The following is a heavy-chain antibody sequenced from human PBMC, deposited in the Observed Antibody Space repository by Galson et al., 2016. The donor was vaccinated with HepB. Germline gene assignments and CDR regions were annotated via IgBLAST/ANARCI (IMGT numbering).Heavy chain of an antibody. V-gene: IGHV3-13*01. J-gene: IGHJ6*04. CDR2: IETAGDT. D-gene: IGHD2-2*01. CDR1: GFIFSTHD. Sequence: SLRLSCAASGFIFSTHDMHWVRRVTGKGLEWVSGIETAGDTYYADSVKGRFTISRENGKNSVYLQMNSLSAGDTAVYYCARGKSLWTMPWNYGLDVWGKGTTVTVSS. CDR3: ARGKSLWTMPWNYGLDV.